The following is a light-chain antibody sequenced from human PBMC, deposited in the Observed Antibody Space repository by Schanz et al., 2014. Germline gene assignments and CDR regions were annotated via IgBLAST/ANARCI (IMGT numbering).Light chain of an antibody. V-gene: IGKV3D-20*01. Sequence: EIVMTQSPATLSVSPGERATLSCRASQSVSSNLAWYQQKPGLAPRLLIYGASSRATGIPDRFRGSGSGTDFTLTISRLEPEDFAVYYCQQYGNSPPFTFGQGTRLEIK. CDR1: QSVSSN. CDR2: GAS. J-gene: IGKJ2*01. CDR3: QQYGNSPPFT.